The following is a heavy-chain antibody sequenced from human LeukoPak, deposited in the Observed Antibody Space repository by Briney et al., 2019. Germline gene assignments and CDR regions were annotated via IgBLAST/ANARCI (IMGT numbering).Heavy chain of an antibody. Sequence: SETLSLTCTVPGGAISTYYWSWIRQSPGKGLEWIGYIYYSGSTNYHPSLKSRVTMSVDTSNQFSLKLSSVTAADTALYYCARGLRHLEWSHDAFDIWGQGTTVTVSS. D-gene: IGHD3-3*01. V-gene: IGHV4-59*01. J-gene: IGHJ3*02. CDR3: ARGLRHLEWSHDAFDI. CDR2: IYYSGST. CDR1: GGAISTYY.